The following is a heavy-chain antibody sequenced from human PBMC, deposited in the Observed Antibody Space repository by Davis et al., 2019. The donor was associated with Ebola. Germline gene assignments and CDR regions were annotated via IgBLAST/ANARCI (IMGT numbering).Heavy chain of an antibody. CDR1: GFTFSGSA. CDR3: TAQYYYDSTGYYYRLFHFDY. D-gene: IGHD3-22*01. Sequence: PGGSLRLSCAASGFTFSGSAMHWVRQASGKGLEWVGRIRSKANSYATAYAASVKGRFTISRDDSKNTAYLQMNSLKTEDTAVYYCTAQYYYDSTGYYYRLFHFDYWGQGTLVTVSS. J-gene: IGHJ4*02. V-gene: IGHV3-73*01. CDR2: IRSKANSYAT.